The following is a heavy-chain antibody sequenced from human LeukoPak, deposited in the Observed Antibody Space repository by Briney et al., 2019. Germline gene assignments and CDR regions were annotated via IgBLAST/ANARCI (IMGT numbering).Heavy chain of an antibody. Sequence: PGGSLRLSCAASGFIFSSYAMHWVRQAPGKGLDWVAVISYDGSNKYYADSVKGRFTISRDNSKNTLYLQMNSLRAEDTAVYYCARGYSSSWYSGTEHWGQGTLVTVSS. D-gene: IGHD6-13*01. CDR1: GFIFSSYA. J-gene: IGHJ1*01. V-gene: IGHV3-30-3*01. CDR2: ISYDGSNK. CDR3: ARGYSSSWYSGTEH.